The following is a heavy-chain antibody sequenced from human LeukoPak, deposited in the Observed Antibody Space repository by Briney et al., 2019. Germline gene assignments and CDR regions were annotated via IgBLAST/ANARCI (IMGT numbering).Heavy chain of an antibody. CDR3: ARMTTVTFSY. CDR2: IYYSGST. J-gene: IGHJ4*02. V-gene: IGHV4-39*07. D-gene: IGHD4-17*01. CDR1: GGSISSSSYY. Sequence: PSETLSLTCTVSGGSISSSSYYWGWIRQPPGKGLEWIGSIYYSGSTYYNPSLKSRVTISVDTSKNQFSLKLSSVTAADTAVYYCARMTTVTFSYWGQGTLATVSS.